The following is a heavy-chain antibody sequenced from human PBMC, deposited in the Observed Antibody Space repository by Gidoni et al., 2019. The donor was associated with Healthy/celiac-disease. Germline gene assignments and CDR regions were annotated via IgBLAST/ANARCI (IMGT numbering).Heavy chain of an antibody. Sequence: QVQLQESGPGLVKPSQTLSLTCTVSGGSISSGGYYWSWLRQHPGKGLEWIGYIYYSGSTYYNPSLKSRVTISVDTSKNQFSLKLSSVTAADTAVYYCAGAEGQLVLFPFDYWGQGTLVTVSS. CDR3: AGAEGQLVLFPFDY. J-gene: IGHJ4*02. V-gene: IGHV4-31*03. D-gene: IGHD6-6*01. CDR1: GGSISSGGYY. CDR2: IYYSGST.